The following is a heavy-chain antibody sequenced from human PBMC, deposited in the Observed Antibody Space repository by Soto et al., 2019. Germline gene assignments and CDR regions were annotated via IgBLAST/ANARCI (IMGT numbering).Heavy chain of an antibody. D-gene: IGHD2-2*01. CDR3: ARVQGYCSSTSCAIDY. J-gene: IGHJ4*02. V-gene: IGHV3-7*01. Sequence: GGSLRLSYAASGFTFSSYWMSWVRQAPGKGLEWVANIKQDGSEKYYVDSVKGRFTISRDNAKNSLYLQMNSLRAEDTAVYYCARVQGYCSSTSCAIDYWGQGTLVTVSS. CDR2: IKQDGSEK. CDR1: GFTFSSYW.